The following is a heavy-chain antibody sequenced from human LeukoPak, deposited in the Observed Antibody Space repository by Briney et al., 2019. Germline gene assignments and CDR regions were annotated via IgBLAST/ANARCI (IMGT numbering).Heavy chain of an antibody. CDR2: INPNGGGT. D-gene: IGHD2-2*01. V-gene: IGHV1-2*02. CDR1: GSTFTGYY. Sequence: ASVKVSCKASGSTFTGYYMHWVRQAPGQGLEWVGWINPNGGGTNYAQKVQGRVTMTRDTSLSTAYMELSRLRSDDTAVYHCARDGGYCSSTSCYPWFDPWGQGTLVTVSS. CDR3: ARDGGYCSSTSCYPWFDP. J-gene: IGHJ5*02.